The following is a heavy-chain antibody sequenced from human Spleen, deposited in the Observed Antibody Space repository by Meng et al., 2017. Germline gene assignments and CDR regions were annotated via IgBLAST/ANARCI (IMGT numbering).Heavy chain of an antibody. CDR2: INHSGST. Sequence: QVQVRQGGAGLLKPSETLSLTCVVSGGSFSDYYWSWIRQPPGKGLEWIGEINHSGSTNYNPSLESRATISVDTSQNNLSLKLSSVTAADSAVYYCARGPTTMALDFDYWGQGTLVTVSS. J-gene: IGHJ4*02. D-gene: IGHD4-11*01. V-gene: IGHV4-34*01. CDR3: ARGPTTMALDFDY. CDR1: GGSFSDYY.